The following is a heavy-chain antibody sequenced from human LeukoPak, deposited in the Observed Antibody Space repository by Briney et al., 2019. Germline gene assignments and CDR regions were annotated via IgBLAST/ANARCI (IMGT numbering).Heavy chain of an antibody. CDR1: GFSFSRNA. J-gene: IGHJ4*02. V-gene: IGHV3-30*14. Sequence: TGGSLRLSCAASGFSFSRNAMHWVRQAPGKGLEWAAGISYGGSNEYYADSVKGRFTISRDNSKNTLYLQMNGLRAEDTAVYYCARDHRGSGTEFDFWGQGTLVTVSS. CDR3: ARDHRGSGTEFDF. CDR2: ISYGGSNE. D-gene: IGHD3-10*01.